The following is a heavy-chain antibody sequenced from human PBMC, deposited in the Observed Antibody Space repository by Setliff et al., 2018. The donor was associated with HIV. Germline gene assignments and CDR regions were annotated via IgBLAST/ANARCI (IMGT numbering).Heavy chain of an antibody. V-gene: IGHV4-59*08. Sequence: PSETLSLTCTVSGDSIRGYYWSWIRQPPGKGLEWVGYVFYTGFAAYNPSLKSRLTISVDTSKSQFSLTLTSVTAADTAVCYCARQMPIPGIAITPVDYWGQGALVTVSS. CDR2: VFYTGFA. CDR1: GDSIRGYY. D-gene: IGHD5-12*01. J-gene: IGHJ4*02. CDR3: ARQMPIPGIAITPVDY.